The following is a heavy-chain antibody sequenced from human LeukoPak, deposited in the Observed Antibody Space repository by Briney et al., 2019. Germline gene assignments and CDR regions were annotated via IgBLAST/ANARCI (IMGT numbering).Heavy chain of an antibody. J-gene: IGHJ4*02. CDR1: GYTFTGYF. CDR2: INPNSGGT. D-gene: IGHD3-22*01. CDR3: ARDGNYYDSSGFNY. Sequence: ASVKVSCKASGYTFTGYFIHWVRQAPGQGLEWMGWINPNSGGTNYAQKFQGRVTMTRDTSISIAYMELSRLRSDDTAVYYCARDGNYYDSSGFNYWGQGTLVTVSS. V-gene: IGHV1-2*02.